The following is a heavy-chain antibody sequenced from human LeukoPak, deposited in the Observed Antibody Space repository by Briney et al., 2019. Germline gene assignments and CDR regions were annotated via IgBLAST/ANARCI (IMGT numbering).Heavy chain of an antibody. CDR1: GFTFNIYA. V-gene: IGHV3-23*01. D-gene: IGHD5-18*01. CDR3: AREPIQLWSFDY. Sequence: GGALRLSCAASGFTFNIYAMNWVRQAPGKGLEWSSSISYSAAGTYYADSVKGRFSISRDNAKNSLYLQMNSLRAEGTAVYYCAREPIQLWSFDYWGQGTLVTASS. J-gene: IGHJ4*02. CDR2: ISYSAAGT.